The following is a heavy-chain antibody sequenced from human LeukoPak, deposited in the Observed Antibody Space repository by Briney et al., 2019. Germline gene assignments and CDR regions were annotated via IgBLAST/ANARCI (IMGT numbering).Heavy chain of an antibody. Sequence: GASVKVSCKASGYIFTDYYIHWLRQAPGQGLEWMGRINPNNVDTSYAQKFQGRVTLTRDTSISTAYMEVTRLTSDDTAVYYCARDRVGCSSTGCYFEYWGQGTLSPSPQ. V-gene: IGHV1-2*06. D-gene: IGHD2-2*01. CDR3: ARDRVGCSSTGCYFEY. CDR1: GYIFTDYY. CDR2: INPNNVDT. J-gene: IGHJ4*02.